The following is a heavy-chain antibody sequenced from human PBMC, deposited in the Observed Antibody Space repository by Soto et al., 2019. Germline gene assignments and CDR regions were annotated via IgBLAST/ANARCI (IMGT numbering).Heavy chain of an antibody. CDR1: GFTFSSYW. CDR2: IKQDGSEK. V-gene: IGHV3-7*01. Sequence: EVQLVESGGGLVQPGGSLRLSCAASGFTFSSYWMSWVRQAPGKGLEWVANIKQDGSEKYYVDSVKGRFTISRDNAKNSLYLQMNSLRAEDTAVYYCASNVVVVAGDYYMDVWGKGTTATVSS. D-gene: IGHD2-15*01. CDR3: ASNVVVVAGDYYMDV. J-gene: IGHJ6*03.